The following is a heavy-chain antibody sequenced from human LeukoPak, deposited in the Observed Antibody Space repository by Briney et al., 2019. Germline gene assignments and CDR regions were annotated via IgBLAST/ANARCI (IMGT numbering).Heavy chain of an antibody. D-gene: IGHD1-1*01. V-gene: IGHV3-13*01. CDR1: GFTFSSYD. J-gene: IGHJ6*02. CDR2: IGTAGDT. CDR3: ARALEISGGMDV. Sequence: GGSLTLSCAASGFTFSSYDMHWVRQATGKGLEWVSAIGTAGDTNYPASVKGRVTISRETAKNSLYLQMNSLRAVDTAVYYCARALEISGGMDVWGQGTTVTVSS.